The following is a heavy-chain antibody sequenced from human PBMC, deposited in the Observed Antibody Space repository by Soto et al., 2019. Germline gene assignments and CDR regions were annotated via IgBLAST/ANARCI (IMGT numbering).Heavy chain of an antibody. CDR3: AKNPGYYYDSTGYHFDY. Sequence: HPGGSLRLSCAASGFTFSSCAMGWVRQAPGKGLEWVSAISYGGGTTYYADSVKGRFTISRDNSKNTLYLQMNSLRAEDTAVYYCAKNPGYYYDSTGYHFDYWGQGTLVTVSS. CDR2: ISYGGGTT. D-gene: IGHD3-22*01. J-gene: IGHJ4*02. CDR1: GFTFSSCA. V-gene: IGHV3-23*01.